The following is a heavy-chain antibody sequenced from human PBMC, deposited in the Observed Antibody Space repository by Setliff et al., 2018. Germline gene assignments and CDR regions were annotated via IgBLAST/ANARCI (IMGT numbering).Heavy chain of an antibody. J-gene: IGHJ3*02. V-gene: IGHV4-31*11. CDR1: GGSFSDYY. D-gene: IGHD5-18*01. CDR2: IYYSGST. CDR3: ARVPRFTDTRNAFDI. Sequence: SETLSLTCAVYGGSFSDYYWSWIRQHPGKGLEWIGYIYYSGSTYYNPSLKSRVTISVDTSKNQFSLKLSSVTAADTAVYYCARVPRFTDTRNAFDIWGQGTMVTVSS.